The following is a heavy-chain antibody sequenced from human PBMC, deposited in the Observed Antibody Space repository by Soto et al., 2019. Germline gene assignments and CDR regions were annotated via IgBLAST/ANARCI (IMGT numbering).Heavy chain of an antibody. J-gene: IGHJ4*02. Sequence: CASMKVSSRASGYTFTSYYMHLVRQAPGQGLEWMGIINPSGGSTTYAQKFQGRVPMTRDTSASTAYMERSSLRSEDTAVYYCARATVIRGEGYYFDYWGQGTLVTVSS. CDR2: INPSGGST. V-gene: IGHV1-46*01. CDR3: ARATVIRGEGYYFDY. CDR1: GYTFTSYY. D-gene: IGHD4-17*01.